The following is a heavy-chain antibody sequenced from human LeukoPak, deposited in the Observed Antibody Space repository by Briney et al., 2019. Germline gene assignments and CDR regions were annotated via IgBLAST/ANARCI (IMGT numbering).Heavy chain of an antibody. Sequence: GASVKVSCKASGGTFSSYAISWVRQATGQGLEWMGWMNPNRGNTGSAQKFQGRVTMTRNTSISTAYMELSSLRSEDTAVYFCVRGIGGYALNWFDPWGQGTLVTVSS. D-gene: IGHD5-12*01. CDR3: VRGIGGYALNWFDP. CDR2: MNPNRGNT. V-gene: IGHV1-8*02. J-gene: IGHJ5*02. CDR1: GGTFSSYA.